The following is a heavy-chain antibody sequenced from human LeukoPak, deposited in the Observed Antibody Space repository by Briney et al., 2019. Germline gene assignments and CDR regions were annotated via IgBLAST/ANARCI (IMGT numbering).Heavy chain of an antibody. J-gene: IGHJ6*02. CDR2: VSHSGGT. V-gene: IGHV4-34*01. Sequence: SETLSLTCAVFGGXFNGYYCSWIRQAPGKGLEWIGDVSHSGGTNYSPSLRSRVTISVDTSKNQFYLNLTSVTAADTGLYFCARMRFSIYWPVWGQGTTVIVSS. CDR3: ARMRFSIYWPV. D-gene: IGHD5-12*01. CDR1: GGXFNGYY.